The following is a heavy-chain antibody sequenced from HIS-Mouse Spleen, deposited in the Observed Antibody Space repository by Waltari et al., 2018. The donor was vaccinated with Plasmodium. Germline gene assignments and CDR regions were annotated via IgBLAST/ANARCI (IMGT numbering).Heavy chain of an antibody. CDR1: GGSISSYY. Sequence: QVQLQESGPGLVKPSETLSLTCTVSGGSISSYYWSWIRQPPGKGLEWIGYIYYSGSTNYNPSLKSRVTRAVDTSKIQFSLKLSSVTAADTAVYYCARAYDTTSYWYFDLWGRGTLVTVSS. CDR3: ARAYDTTSYWYFDL. CDR2: IYYSGST. V-gene: IGHV4-59*01. D-gene: IGHD3-9*01. J-gene: IGHJ2*01.